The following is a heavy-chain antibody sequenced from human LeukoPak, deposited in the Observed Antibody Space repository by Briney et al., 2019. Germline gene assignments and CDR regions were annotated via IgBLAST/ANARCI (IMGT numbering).Heavy chain of an antibody. CDR3: AREPKGRGSYYYPIDY. J-gene: IGHJ4*02. V-gene: IGHV4-31*01. CDR2: IYYSGST. Sequence: NPSEPQSLTCTVSGGSINSGGDYWRWIRQHPGKGLEWIGYIYYSGSTYYNPSLKSPVTISVDTSKNQLSLKLSSVTAADTAVYYSAREPKGRGSYYYPIDYWGQGTLVTVSS. CDR1: GGSINSGGDY. D-gene: IGHD1-26*01.